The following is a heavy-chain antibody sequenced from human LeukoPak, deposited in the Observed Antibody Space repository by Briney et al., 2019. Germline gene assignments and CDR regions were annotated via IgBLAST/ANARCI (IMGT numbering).Heavy chain of an antibody. Sequence: GGSLRLSCAASGFTFSSYGKHWVRQSPGRGLEWVSFLSFDGSNEFYADSLKGRFTISRDNSKDTLYLQMDSLRAEDTALYYCAREEHDYVWGSYRYYYYYGIDVWGQGTTVTVSS. CDR1: GFTFSSYG. CDR3: AREEHDYVWGSYRYYYYYGIDV. D-gene: IGHD3-16*02. J-gene: IGHJ6*02. V-gene: IGHV3-30*03. CDR2: LSFDGSNE.